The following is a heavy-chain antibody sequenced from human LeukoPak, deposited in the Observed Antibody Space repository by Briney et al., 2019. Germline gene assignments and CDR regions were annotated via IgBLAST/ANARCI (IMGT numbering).Heavy chain of an antibody. CDR3: AREIYGGKPYYFDY. CDR1: GYTFTGYY. D-gene: IGHD4-23*01. Sequence: ASVKVSCKASGYTFTGYYMHWVRQAPGQGLEWMGWINPNSGGTNYAQKFQGRVTMTRDTSISTAYMELSRLRSDDTAVYYCAREIYGGKPYYFDYWGQGTLVTDSS. J-gene: IGHJ4*02. V-gene: IGHV1-2*02. CDR2: INPNSGGT.